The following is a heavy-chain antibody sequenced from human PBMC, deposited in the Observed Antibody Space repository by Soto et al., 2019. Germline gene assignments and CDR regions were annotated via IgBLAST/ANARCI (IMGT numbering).Heavy chain of an antibody. D-gene: IGHD2-15*01. V-gene: IGHV4-30-2*01. CDR2: IYHSGST. J-gene: IGHJ4*02. Sequence: QLQLQESGSGLVKPSQTLSLTCAVSGGSISSGGYSWSWIRQPPGEGLAWIGYIYHSGSTYYNPSLKSRVTISVDRSKNQFSLKLSSVTAADTAVYYCARDRSFGGPFEYWGQGTLVTVSS. CDR3: ARDRSFGGPFEY. CDR1: GGSISSGGYS.